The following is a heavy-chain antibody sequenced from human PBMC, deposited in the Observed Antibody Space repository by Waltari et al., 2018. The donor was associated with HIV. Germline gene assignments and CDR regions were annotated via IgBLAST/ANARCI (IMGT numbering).Heavy chain of an antibody. J-gene: IGHJ4*02. CDR3: SREGYGGNPANDFDF. V-gene: IGHV4-34*01. D-gene: IGHD2-15*01. CDR1: GGSFSGYY. Sequence: QVQLQQSGAGLLKPSETLSLTCTVAGGSFSGYYWGWIRQPPGQGLEWIGEVNHSGNINYNPSLKSRLIISVDTSKSQFSLRLKSVTAADTAVYYCSREGYGGNPANDFDFWGQGTLVSVSS. CDR2: VNHSGNI.